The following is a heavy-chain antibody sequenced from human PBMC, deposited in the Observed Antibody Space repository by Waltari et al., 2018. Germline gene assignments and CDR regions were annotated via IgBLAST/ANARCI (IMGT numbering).Heavy chain of an antibody. CDR1: GNTFTR. Sequence: QVQLVQSGADVKKPGASVKVSCKTSGNTFTRSGNIRYGISWLRQAPGQGLEWIGWISGYNGNTNYEQKFQGRVTMTTDTSTSTAYLELRSLRSDDTAVYCCARGIWEPGVYRYFDYWGQGTLVTVSS. V-gene: IGHV1-18*04. CDR2: ISGYNGNT. CDR3: ARGIWEPGVYRYFDY. J-gene: IGHJ4*02. D-gene: IGHD2-15*01.